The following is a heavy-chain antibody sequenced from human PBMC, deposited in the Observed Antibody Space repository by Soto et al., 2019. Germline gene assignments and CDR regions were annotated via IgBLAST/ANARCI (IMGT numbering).Heavy chain of an antibody. V-gene: IGHV3-15*01. J-gene: IGHJ4*02. CDR3: TTDEWS. Sequence: GGSLRLSCAASGFSFSNAWLSWVRQAPWKGLEWVGNIKSKADGGTTDFAAPVKGRFAISRDDSKNTFSLQMNSLKTEDTAIYYCTTDEWSWGQGTLVTVYS. D-gene: IGHD3-3*01. CDR1: GFSFSNAW. CDR2: IKSKADGGTT.